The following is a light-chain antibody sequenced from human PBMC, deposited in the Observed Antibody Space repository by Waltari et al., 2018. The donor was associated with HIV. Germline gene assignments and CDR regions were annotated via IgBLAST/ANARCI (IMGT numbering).Light chain of an antibody. CDR3: QQSYSTPPYT. CDR1: QAIGNY. V-gene: IGKV1-39*01. J-gene: IGKJ2*01. Sequence: DIQMTQSPSSLSASVGDRVIITCRASQAIGNYLNWYQQKPGKAPKVLIYAASSLESVVPPRFSGSGFGTDFTLTITTLQPEDFGTYYCQQSYSTPPYTFGPGTKLEI. CDR2: AAS.